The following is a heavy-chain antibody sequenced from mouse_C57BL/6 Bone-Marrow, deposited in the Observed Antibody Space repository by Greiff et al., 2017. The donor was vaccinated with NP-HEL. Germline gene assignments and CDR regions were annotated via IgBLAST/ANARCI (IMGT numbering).Heavy chain of an antibody. D-gene: IGHD1-1*01. V-gene: IGHV1-9*01. CDR1: GYTFTGYW. Sequence: VKLKESGAELMKPGASVKLSCKATGYTFTGYWIEWVKQRPGHGLEWIGEILPGSGSTNYTEKFKGKATFTADTTSNTSYMQLSSLTAEDSAIYYCARPPPHYYGSSYLDYWGQGTTLTVSS. CDR3: ARPPPHYYGSSYLDY. J-gene: IGHJ2*01. CDR2: ILPGSGST.